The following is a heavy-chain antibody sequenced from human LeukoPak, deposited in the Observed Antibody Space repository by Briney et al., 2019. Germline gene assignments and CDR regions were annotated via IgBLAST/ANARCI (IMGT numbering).Heavy chain of an antibody. Sequence: SVKGRFTISRDNAKNSLYLQMNSLRAEDTALYYCAKDFDLDYYYGSGSYSPFDYWGQGTLVTVSS. J-gene: IGHJ4*02. CDR3: AKDFDLDYYYGSGSYSPFDY. D-gene: IGHD3-10*01. V-gene: IGHV3-9*01.